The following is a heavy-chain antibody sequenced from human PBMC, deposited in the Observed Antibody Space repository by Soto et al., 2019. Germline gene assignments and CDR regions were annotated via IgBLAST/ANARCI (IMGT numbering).Heavy chain of an antibody. Sequence: QVQLVESGGGLVRPGGSLRLSCEASGFTFRDYYMTWFRQAPGKGLEWLSYIDSSTKYTNYADSVKGRFTSSRDNAKNSLYLQMNSLSADDPAVYYCAREYYYTMDVWGQGTMVTVSS. CDR1: GFTFRDYY. V-gene: IGHV3-11*05. CDR2: IDSSTKYT. CDR3: AREYYYTMDV. J-gene: IGHJ6*02.